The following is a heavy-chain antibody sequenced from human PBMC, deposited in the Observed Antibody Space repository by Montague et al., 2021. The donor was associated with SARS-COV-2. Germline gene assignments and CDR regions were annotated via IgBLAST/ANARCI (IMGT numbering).Heavy chain of an antibody. Sequence: TLSLTCTVSGGSVSSRSRFWSWIRQPAGKGLEWIGHIYATGSAKYNPSLESRVTISVDTSNNQFSLRLNSVTAADTAVYYCTRVVVVVPASPAPTLFDPWGQGILVTVSS. CDR1: GGSVSSRSRF. V-gene: IGHV4-61*09. CDR3: TRVVVVVPASPAPTLFDP. J-gene: IGHJ5*02. D-gene: IGHD2-15*01. CDR2: IYATGSA.